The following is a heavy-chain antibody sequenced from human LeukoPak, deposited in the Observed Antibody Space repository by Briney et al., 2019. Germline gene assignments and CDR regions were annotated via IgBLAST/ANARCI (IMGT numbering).Heavy chain of an antibody. Sequence: ASVKVSCKASGYTFTGYYMHWVRQAPGQGLEWMGWISAYNGNTNYAQKLQGRVTMTTDTSMGTAYMELRSLRSDDTAVYYCARDGRIAAAGLDYWGQGTLVTVSS. D-gene: IGHD6-13*01. CDR2: ISAYNGNT. CDR1: GYTFTGYY. CDR3: ARDGRIAAAGLDY. V-gene: IGHV1-18*04. J-gene: IGHJ4*02.